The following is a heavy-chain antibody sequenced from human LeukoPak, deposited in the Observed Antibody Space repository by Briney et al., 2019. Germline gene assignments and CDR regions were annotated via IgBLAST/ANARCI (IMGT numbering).Heavy chain of an antibody. CDR3: AKGCGGSCYSEFDY. D-gene: IGHD2-15*01. J-gene: IGHJ4*02. V-gene: IGHV3-23*01. CDR1: GFTFGAYA. Sequence: GGSLRLSCTASGFTFGAYAMTWVRQAPGKGLECVSGISGSGGSTYYADSVKGRLTISRDNSKNTLYLQMNSLRAEDTAIYYCAKGCGGSCYSEFDYWGQRTLVTVSS. CDR2: ISGSGGST.